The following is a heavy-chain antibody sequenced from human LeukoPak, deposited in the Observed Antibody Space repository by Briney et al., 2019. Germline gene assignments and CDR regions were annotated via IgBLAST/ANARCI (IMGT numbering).Heavy chain of an antibody. CDR1: GGSFSGYY. J-gene: IGHJ3*02. V-gene: IGHV4-34*01. D-gene: IGHD3-22*01. Sequence: KPSETLSLTCAVYGGSFSGYYWSWIRQPPGKGLEWIGEINHSGSTNYNPSLKSRVTISVDTSKNQFSLKLSSVTAADTAVYYCAREGTPYYDSSGYYPGAFDIWGQGTMVTVSS. CDR2: INHSGST. CDR3: AREGTPYYDSSGYYPGAFDI.